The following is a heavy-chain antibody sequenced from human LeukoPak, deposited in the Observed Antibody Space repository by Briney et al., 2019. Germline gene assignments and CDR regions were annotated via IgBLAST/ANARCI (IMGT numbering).Heavy chain of an antibody. Sequence: GGSLRLSCAASGFTFSSYWMHWVRQAPGKGLVWVSRINSDGSSTSYADSVKGRFTISRDNAKNTLYLQMNSLRAEDTAVYYCARDGLLWFGDDRNMDVWGQGTTVTVSS. CDR2: INSDGSST. J-gene: IGHJ6*02. CDR3: ARDGLLWFGDDRNMDV. D-gene: IGHD3-10*01. V-gene: IGHV3-74*01. CDR1: GFTFSSYW.